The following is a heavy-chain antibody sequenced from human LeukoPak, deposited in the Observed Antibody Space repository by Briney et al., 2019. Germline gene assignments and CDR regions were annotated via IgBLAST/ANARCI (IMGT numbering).Heavy chain of an antibody. CDR1: GFTFSSYG. J-gene: IGHJ5*02. V-gene: IGHV3-30*03. D-gene: IGHD2-2*01. CDR2: ISYDGSNK. CDR3: ARETQYCSSTSLGLECTNNWFDP. Sequence: GGSLRLSCAASGFTFSSYGMHWVRQAPGKGLEWVAVISYDGSNKYYADSVKGRFTISRDNSKNTLYLQVNSLRAEDTAVYYCARETQYCSSTSLGLECTNNWFDPWGQGTLVTVSS.